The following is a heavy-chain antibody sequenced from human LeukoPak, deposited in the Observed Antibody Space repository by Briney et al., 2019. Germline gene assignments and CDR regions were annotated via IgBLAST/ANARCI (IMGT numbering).Heavy chain of an antibody. Sequence: GGSLRLSCAASGFTFSSYAMSWVRQGPGKGLEWVSTIGGDGEKTYYADSVKGRFTVSRENSKNTLYLPMNSLRVEDTAVYSCARTVAGDYWGQGTLVTVSS. CDR3: ARTVAGDY. D-gene: IGHD6-19*01. CDR2: IGGDGEKT. J-gene: IGHJ4*02. V-gene: IGHV3-23*01. CDR1: GFTFSSYA.